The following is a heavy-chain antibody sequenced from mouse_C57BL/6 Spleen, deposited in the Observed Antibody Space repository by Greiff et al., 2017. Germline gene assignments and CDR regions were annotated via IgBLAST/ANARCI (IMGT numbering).Heavy chain of an antibody. CDR3: ARDGNFFFDY. V-gene: IGHV5-4*01. CDR2: ISDGGSYT. D-gene: IGHD2-1*01. CDR1: GFTFSSYA. Sequence: EVKLVESGGGLVKPGGSLKLSCAASGFTFSSYAMSWVRQTPEKRLAWVATISDGGSYTYYPDNVKGRFTISRDNAKNNLYLQMSHLKSEDTAMYYCARDGNFFFDYWGQGTTLTVSS. J-gene: IGHJ2*01.